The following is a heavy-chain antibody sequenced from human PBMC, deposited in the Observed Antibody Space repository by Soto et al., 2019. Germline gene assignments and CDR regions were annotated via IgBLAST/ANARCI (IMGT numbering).Heavy chain of an antibody. J-gene: IGHJ4*02. CDR3: ARARAGSCSGGSCYWAFDY. Sequence: DVQLVESGGGLVQPGGSLRLSCAASGFTVSTSYLSWVRQSPGRGLEWVLVIYSGGATYYADSMKGRFTVSRDNSKNTLYLQMDSLRAEDTAVYYCARARAGSCSGGSCYWAFDYWGQGTLVTVSS. D-gene: IGHD2-15*01. CDR2: IYSGGAT. CDR1: GFTVSTSY. V-gene: IGHV3-66*01.